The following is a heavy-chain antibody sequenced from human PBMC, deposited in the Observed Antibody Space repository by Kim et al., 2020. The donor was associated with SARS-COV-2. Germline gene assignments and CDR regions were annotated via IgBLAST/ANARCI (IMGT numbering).Heavy chain of an antibody. CDR3: ARVKEQWRGDWFDP. J-gene: IGHJ5*02. D-gene: IGHD6-19*01. V-gene: IGHV1-2*02. CDR1: GYTFTGYY. CDR2: INPNSGGT. Sequence: ASVKVSCKASGYTFTGYYMHWVRQAPGQGLEWMGWINPNSGGTNYAQKFQGRVTMTRDTSISTAYMELSRLRSDDTAVYYCARVKEQWRGDWFDPWGQGTLVTVSS.